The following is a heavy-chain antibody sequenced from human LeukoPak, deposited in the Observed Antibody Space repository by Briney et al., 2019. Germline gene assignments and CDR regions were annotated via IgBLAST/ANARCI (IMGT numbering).Heavy chain of an antibody. CDR3: ARHPCSSGSCKGGFDY. V-gene: IGHV4-59*01. CDR1: GGSISSYY. Sequence: SETLSLTCIVSGGSISSYYWSWIRQPPGKGLEWIGYIYYSGSTNYNPSLKSRVTISVDTSKNQFSLKLSSVTAADTAVYYCARHPCSSGSCKGGFDYWGQGTLVTVSS. D-gene: IGHD2-15*01. J-gene: IGHJ4*02. CDR2: IYYSGST.